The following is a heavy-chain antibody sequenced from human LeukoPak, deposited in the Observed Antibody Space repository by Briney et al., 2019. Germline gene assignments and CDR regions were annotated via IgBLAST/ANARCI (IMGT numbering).Heavy chain of an antibody. V-gene: IGHV1-69*04. CDR3: ARESELRLWFGALQGLAAGPFDP. J-gene: IGHJ5*02. CDR1: GGTFSSYA. D-gene: IGHD3-10*01. Sequence: AASVKVSCKASGGTFSSYAISWVRQAPGQGPEWMGRIIPILGIANYAQKFQGRVTITADKSTSTAYMELSSLRSEDTAVYYCARESELRLWFGALQGLAAGPFDPWGQGTLVTASS. CDR2: IIPILGIA.